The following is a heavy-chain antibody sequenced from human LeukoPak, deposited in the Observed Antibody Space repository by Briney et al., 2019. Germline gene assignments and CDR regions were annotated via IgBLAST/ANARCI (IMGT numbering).Heavy chain of an antibody. Sequence: SCKASGGTFSSYAMHWVHQAPGKGLEWVAVISYDGSNKYYADSVKGRFTISRDNSKNTLDLQMSSLRAEDTAVYYCARRGHGYGSPFDYWGQGTLVTVSS. CDR2: ISYDGSNK. CDR1: GGTFSSYA. J-gene: IGHJ4*02. CDR3: ARRGHGYGSPFDY. V-gene: IGHV3-30*14. D-gene: IGHD5-18*01.